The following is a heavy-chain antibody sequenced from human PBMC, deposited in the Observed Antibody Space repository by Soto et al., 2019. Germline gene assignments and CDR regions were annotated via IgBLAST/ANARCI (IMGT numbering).Heavy chain of an antibody. CDR3: ARGLWYADRDYYMDV. CDR1: DGSISAYY. D-gene: IGHD2-15*01. Sequence: ASETLSLTCTVSDGSISAYYWSWIRQPPGKGLEWIGYVYNSGSTIYNPSFTSRVTISLDTPENQFSLKVSSVTDPDTAVYFCARGLWYADRDYYMDVWGRGTTVTVSS. CDR2: VYNSGST. J-gene: IGHJ6*03. V-gene: IGHV4-59*08.